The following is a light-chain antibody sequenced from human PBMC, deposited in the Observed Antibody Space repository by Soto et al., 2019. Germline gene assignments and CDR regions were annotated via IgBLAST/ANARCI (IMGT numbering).Light chain of an antibody. CDR3: QQYNNWPPWT. J-gene: IGKJ1*01. CDR2: GAS. V-gene: IGKV3-15*01. Sequence: EIVMTQSPATLSVSPGERATLSCRASQSVSSNLAWYQQKPGQAPRLLIYGASTRDTGIPARFSGSGSGTXXTLTISSLQSEDFAVYYCQQYNNWPPWTFGQGTKVEIK. CDR1: QSVSSN.